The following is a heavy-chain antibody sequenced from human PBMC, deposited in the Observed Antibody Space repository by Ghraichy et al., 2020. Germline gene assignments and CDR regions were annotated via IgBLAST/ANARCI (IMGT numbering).Heavy chain of an antibody. V-gene: IGHV4/OR15-8*01. Sequence: SETLSLTCVVSGGSISSSNWWSWVRQPPGKGLEWIGEVYHSENAKYNPSLKSRATISVDKSKNQFSLELNSVTAADTAVYYCARNPALDNSGYYYLDNWGQGTLVTVSP. CDR2: VYHSENA. CDR3: ARNPALDNSGYYYLDN. CDR1: GGSISSSNW. J-gene: IGHJ4*02. D-gene: IGHD3-22*01.